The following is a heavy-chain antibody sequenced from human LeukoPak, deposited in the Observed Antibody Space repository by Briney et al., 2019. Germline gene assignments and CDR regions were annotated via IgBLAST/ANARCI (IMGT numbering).Heavy chain of an antibody. D-gene: IGHD2-2*02. CDR1: GGSISSGSYY. CDR2: IYTSGST. V-gene: IGHV4-61*02. CDR3: AREEVVPAAIGGWYFDY. Sequence: SETLSLTCTVSGGSISSGSYYWSWIRQPAGKGLEWIGRIYTSGSTNYNPSLKSRVTISVDTSKNQFSLKLSSVTAADTAVYYCAREEVVPAAIGGWYFDYWGQGTLVTVSS. J-gene: IGHJ4*02.